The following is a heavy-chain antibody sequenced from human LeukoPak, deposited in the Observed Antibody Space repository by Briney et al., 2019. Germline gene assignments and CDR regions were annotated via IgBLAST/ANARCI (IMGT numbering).Heavy chain of an antibody. D-gene: IGHD5-24*01. CDR1: GFTFSSYG. J-gene: IGHJ4*02. V-gene: IGHV3-23*01. CDR2: ISDSGGST. Sequence: PGGSLRLSCAASGFTFSSYGMSWVRQAPGKGLEWVSAISDSGGSTYYADSVKGRFTISRDNSKNTLYLQMNSLRAEDTAVYYCAKEKSGGWLQLIGYWGQGTLVTVSS. CDR3: AKEKSGGWLQLIGY.